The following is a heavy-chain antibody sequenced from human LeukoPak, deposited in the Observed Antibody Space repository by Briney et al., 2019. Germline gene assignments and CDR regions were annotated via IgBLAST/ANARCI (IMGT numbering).Heavy chain of an antibody. CDR2: IYHSGRT. CDR3: ARLVAVAGSLIGWFDP. CDR1: GGFISSSNW. D-gene: IGHD6-19*01. J-gene: IGHJ5*02. Sequence: SGTLSLTCAVFGGFISSSNWWSWVRQPPGKGLEWIGEIYHSGRTNYNPSLKSRVTISVDTSKNQFSLRMSSVTAADTAVYYWARLVAVAGSLIGWFDPWGQGTLVTVSS. V-gene: IGHV4-4*02.